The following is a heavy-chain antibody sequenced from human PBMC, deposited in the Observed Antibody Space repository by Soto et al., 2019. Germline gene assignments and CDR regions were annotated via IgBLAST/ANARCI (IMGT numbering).Heavy chain of an antibody. D-gene: IGHD2-15*01. CDR3: AKDRRCSGGSCYLPYYYSYMDV. Sequence: GGSLSLSCAASGFTFSSYAMSCVRQAPGKGLEWVSAISGSGGSTYYADSVKGRFTISRDNPKNTLYLQMNSLRAEDTAVYYCAKDRRCSGGSCYLPYYYSYMDVGGKGTTVTVSS. CDR2: ISGSGGST. CDR1: GFTFSSYA. V-gene: IGHV3-23*01. J-gene: IGHJ6*03.